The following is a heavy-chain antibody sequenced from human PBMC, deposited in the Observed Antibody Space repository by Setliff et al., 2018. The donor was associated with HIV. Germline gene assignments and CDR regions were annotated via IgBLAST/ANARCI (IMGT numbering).Heavy chain of an antibody. D-gene: IGHD2-8*02. J-gene: IGHJ4*02. V-gene: IGHV4-38-2*01. CDR1: GFSISSRYY. CDR2: IYHTGSS. CDR3: ARRGMWSYETGGNPTATFDY. Sequence: PSETLSLTCDVSGFSISSRYYWGWIRQSPGKGLEWIGNIYHTGSSYYNPSLNDRATISLDTSKNQFSLKLNSVTAADTAVYYCARRGMWSYETGGNPTATFDYWGQGVLVTVSS.